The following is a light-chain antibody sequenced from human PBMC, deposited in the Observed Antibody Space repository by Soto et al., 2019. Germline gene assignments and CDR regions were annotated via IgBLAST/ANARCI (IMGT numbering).Light chain of an antibody. Sequence: QSALTQPPSVSGSPGQSVTISCTGTSSDVGGYNRVSWYQQPPGKDPKLLIYDVSNRPSGGSTRFSGSKSGNTASLTISGLQAEGEADYYCTSYATGSAYVFGPGTKLTVL. CDR2: DVS. V-gene: IGLV2-18*02. CDR1: SSDVGGYNR. CDR3: TSYATGSAYV. J-gene: IGLJ1*01.